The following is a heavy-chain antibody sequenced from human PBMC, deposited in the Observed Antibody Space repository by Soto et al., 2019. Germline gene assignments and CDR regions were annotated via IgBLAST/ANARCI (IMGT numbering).Heavy chain of an antibody. V-gene: IGHV1-18*04. J-gene: IGHJ4*02. D-gene: IGHD3-22*01. Sequence: QVQLVQSGTEVKKPGASVKVSCKASGYTFPSYGFSWVRQAPGQGLEWMGWISAYNGNTHYAQKLQDRFTMTTDTSTSTAYMELRSLRSDDSTVYYCARDHYDSSGYSGYLGQGTLVTVSS. CDR2: ISAYNGNT. CDR3: ARDHYDSSGYSGY. CDR1: GYTFPSYG.